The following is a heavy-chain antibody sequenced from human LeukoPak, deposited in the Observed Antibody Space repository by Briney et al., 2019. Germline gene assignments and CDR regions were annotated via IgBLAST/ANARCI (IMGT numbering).Heavy chain of an antibody. CDR3: ARDSGYLIAAAGTETFDY. D-gene: IGHD6-13*01. CDR2: ISSSSSYI. J-gene: IGHJ4*02. V-gene: IGHV3-21*01. CDR1: GFTFSSYS. Sequence: EGSLRLSCAASGFTFSSYSMNWVRQAPGKGLEWVSSISSSSSYIYYADSVKGRFTISRDNAKNSLYLQMNSLRAEDTAVYYCARDSGYLIAAAGTETFDYWGQGTLVTVSS.